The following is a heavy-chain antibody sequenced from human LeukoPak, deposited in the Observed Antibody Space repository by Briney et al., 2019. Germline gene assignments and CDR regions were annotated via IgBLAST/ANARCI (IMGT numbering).Heavy chain of an antibody. Sequence: GESLKISCKGSGYSFTSYWISWVRQMPGKGLEWMGRIDPSDSYTNYSPSFQGHVTISADKSISTAYLQWSSLKASDTAMYYCARYGAPTISDSRFESWGQGTLVTVSS. CDR3: ARYGAPTISDSRFES. D-gene: IGHD3-22*01. J-gene: IGHJ4*02. CDR1: GYSFTSYW. V-gene: IGHV5-10-1*01. CDR2: IDPSDSYT.